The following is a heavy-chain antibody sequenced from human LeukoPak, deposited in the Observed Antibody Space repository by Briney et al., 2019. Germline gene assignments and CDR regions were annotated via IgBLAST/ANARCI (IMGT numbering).Heavy chain of an antibody. V-gene: IGHV1-2*02. Sequence: ASVTVSCKASGYTFTGYYMHWVRQAPGQGLEWMGWINPNSGGTNYAQKFQGRVTMTRDTSISTAYMELSRLRSDDTAVYYCAREWGHSSSFPDWGQGTLVTVSS. CDR3: AREWGHSSSFPD. CDR2: INPNSGGT. D-gene: IGHD6-6*01. CDR1: GYTFTGYY. J-gene: IGHJ4*02.